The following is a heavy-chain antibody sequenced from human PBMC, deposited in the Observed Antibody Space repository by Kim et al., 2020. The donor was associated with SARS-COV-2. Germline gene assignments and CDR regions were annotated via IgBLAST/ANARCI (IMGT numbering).Heavy chain of an antibody. Sequence: ASVKVSCKVSGYTLTELSMHWVRQAPGKGLEWMGGFDPEDGETIYAQKFQGRVTMTEDTSTDTDYMELSSLRSEDTAVYYCATGPTTVVTTPLDYWGQGTLVTVSS. D-gene: IGHD4-17*01. CDR2: FDPEDGET. J-gene: IGHJ4*02. CDR3: ATGPTTVVTTPLDY. CDR1: GYTLTELS. V-gene: IGHV1-24*01.